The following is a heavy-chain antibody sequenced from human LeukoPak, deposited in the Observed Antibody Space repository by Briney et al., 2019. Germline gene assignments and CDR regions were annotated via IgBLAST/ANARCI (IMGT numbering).Heavy chain of an antibody. CDR1: GFIFSSFE. D-gene: IGHD2-2*01. J-gene: IGHJ4*02. CDR2: IDSSGNTR. Sequence: GGSLRLSCAASGFIFSSFEMSWVRQAPGKGLQWVSYIDSSGNTRYYADSVKGRFTISRDNSKNTLYLQMNSLRAEDTAVYYCARDTICSSTSCFFDYWGQGTLVTVSS. CDR3: ARDTICSSTSCFFDY. V-gene: IGHV3-48*03.